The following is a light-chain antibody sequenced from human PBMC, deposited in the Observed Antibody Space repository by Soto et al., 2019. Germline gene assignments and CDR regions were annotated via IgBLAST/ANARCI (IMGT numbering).Light chain of an antibody. CDR1: SSGVGGYNY. CDR3: SSYTRSSTYV. CDR2: DVS. J-gene: IGLJ1*01. V-gene: IGLV2-14*01. Sequence: QSALTQPASVSGSPGQSITISCTGTSSGVGGYNYVSWYRQHPGRAPKLMIYDVSNRPSGVSNCFSGSKSGNTASLTISGLQAEDEADYYCSSYTRSSTYVFGTGTKVTVL.